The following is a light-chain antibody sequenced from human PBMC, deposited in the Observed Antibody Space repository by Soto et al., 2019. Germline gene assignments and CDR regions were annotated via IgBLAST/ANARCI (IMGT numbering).Light chain of an antibody. CDR3: QQYNKWPPMYT. J-gene: IGKJ2*01. Sequence: EIVMTQSPATLSVSPGERATLSCRASQSVSSNLAWYQQKPGQAPRLLIYGASTQATGIPARFSGSGSGTAFTRTVSRLQAEDFEVYYCQQYNKWPPMYTFGQGTKLEIK. CDR1: QSVSSN. CDR2: GAS. V-gene: IGKV3-15*01.